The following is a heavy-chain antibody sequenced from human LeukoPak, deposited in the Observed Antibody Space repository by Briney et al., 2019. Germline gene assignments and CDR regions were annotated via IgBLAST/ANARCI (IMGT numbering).Heavy chain of an antibody. V-gene: IGHV1-18*04. J-gene: IGHJ4*02. CDR3: ARDLDPRSYGDYGLWGY. D-gene: IGHD4-17*01. CDR1: GYTFTSYY. CDR2: ISAYNGNT. Sequence: GASVKVSCKASGYTFTSYYMHWVRQAPGQGLEWMGWISAYNGNTNYAQKLQGRVTMTTDTSTSTAYMELRSLRSDDTAVYYCARDLDPRSYGDYGLWGYWGQGTLVTVSS.